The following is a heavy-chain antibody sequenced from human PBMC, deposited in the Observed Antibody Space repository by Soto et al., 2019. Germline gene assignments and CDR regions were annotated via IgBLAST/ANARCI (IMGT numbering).Heavy chain of an antibody. J-gene: IGHJ4*02. CDR2: IYNNGRT. D-gene: IGHD2-2*01. CDR3: ARARFCTSTSCYHYFDF. Sequence: SETLSLTCTVSGGSISSSSWSWIRQPPGRGLEWIGYIYNNGRTDYNPSLRSRVTISVDTSKNHFSLKLSSVTPADTAVYYCARARFCTSTSCYHYFDFWGQGTLVTVSS. V-gene: IGHV4-59*01. CDR1: GGSISSSS.